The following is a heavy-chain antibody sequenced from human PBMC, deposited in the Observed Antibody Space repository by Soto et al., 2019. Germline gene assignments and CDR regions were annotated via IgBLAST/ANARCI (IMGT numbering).Heavy chain of an antibody. CDR3: ARGLGSSWFFL. V-gene: IGHV3-48*01. Sequence: EVQLVESGGGMVQPGGSLRLSCAGSGFTFSDYAMTWVRQAPGKGLEWLSYIDFDSSPIRYADSVMGRFTVFRDNAKDSLYLQMNSLRPEDTAIYYCARGLGSSWFFLWGPGTLVTVSS. D-gene: IGHD6-13*01. J-gene: IGHJ5*02. CDR1: GFTFSDYA. CDR2: IDFDSSPI.